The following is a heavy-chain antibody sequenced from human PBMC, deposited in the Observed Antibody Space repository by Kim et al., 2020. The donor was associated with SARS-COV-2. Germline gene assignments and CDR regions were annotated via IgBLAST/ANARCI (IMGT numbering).Heavy chain of an antibody. V-gene: IGHV1-69*01. D-gene: IGHD6-13*01. CDR3: ARGGGTIAAAYDNWFDP. J-gene: IGHJ5*02. Sequence: FPGRVTITADESTSTAYMELSSLRSEDTAVYYCARGGGTIAAAYDNWFDPWGQGTLVTVSS.